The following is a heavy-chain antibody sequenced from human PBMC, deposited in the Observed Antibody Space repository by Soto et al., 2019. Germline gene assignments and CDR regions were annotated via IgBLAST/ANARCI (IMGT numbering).Heavy chain of an antibody. Sequence: ASVKASFKASGYIFTKSAMHWVRQAPGQRLEWMGWISGGNGNTKYSPKLQDRVTITRDTSASTAYMELSSLRSEDTALYYCARDGVAAGNINFDYWGQGTLVTVSS. CDR1: GYIFTKSA. CDR3: ARDGVAAGNINFDY. J-gene: IGHJ4*02. D-gene: IGHD6-25*01. CDR2: ISGGNGNT. V-gene: IGHV1-3*01.